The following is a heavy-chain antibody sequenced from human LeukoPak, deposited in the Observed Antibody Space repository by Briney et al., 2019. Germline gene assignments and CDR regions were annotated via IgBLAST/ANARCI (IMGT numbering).Heavy chain of an antibody. J-gene: IGHJ4*02. D-gene: IGHD3-22*01. Sequence: GGSLRLSCAASGFTFSSYAMSWVRQAPGKGLEWVANIKQDGSEKYYVDSVKGRFTISRDNAKNSLYLQMNSLRAEDTAVYYCARDQRIVGGEYFDYWGQGTLVTVSS. V-gene: IGHV3-7*01. CDR3: ARDQRIVGGEYFDY. CDR2: IKQDGSEK. CDR1: GFTFSSYA.